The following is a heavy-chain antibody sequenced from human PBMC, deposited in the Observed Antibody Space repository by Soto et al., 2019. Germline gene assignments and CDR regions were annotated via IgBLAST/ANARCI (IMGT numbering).Heavy chain of an antibody. CDR2: IIPIFGTA. J-gene: IGHJ6*02. Sequence: SVKVSCKASGGTFSSYAISWVRQAPGQELEWMGGIIPIFGTANYAQKFQGRVTITADESTSTAYMELSSLRSEDTAVYYCARSRRQTTVVTQRMDVWGQGTTVTVSS. CDR1: GGTFSSYA. CDR3: ARSRRQTTVVTQRMDV. D-gene: IGHD4-17*01. V-gene: IGHV1-69*13.